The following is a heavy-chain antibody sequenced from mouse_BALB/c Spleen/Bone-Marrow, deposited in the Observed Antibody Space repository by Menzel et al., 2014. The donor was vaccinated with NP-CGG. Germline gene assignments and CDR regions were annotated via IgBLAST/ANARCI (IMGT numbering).Heavy chain of an antibody. Sequence: VKLLESGGGLVQPGGSLKLSCAASGFDFSGYWMSRVRQAPGKGLEWIGETNPDSSTINYTPSLKDKFIISRDNAKNTLYLQMSKVRSEDTALYYCARLGYYGVMVYWGQGTSVTVSS. V-gene: IGHV4-1*02. D-gene: IGHD1-1*01. CDR2: TNPDSSTI. CDR3: ARLGYYGVMVY. CDR1: GFDFSGYW. J-gene: IGHJ4*01.